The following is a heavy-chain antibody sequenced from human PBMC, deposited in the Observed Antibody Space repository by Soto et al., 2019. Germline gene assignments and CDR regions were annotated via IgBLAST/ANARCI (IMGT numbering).Heavy chain of an antibody. CDR3: ARLVLAPYSSTIYFDY. Sequence: SETLSLTCTVSGGSISSYYWSWIRQHPGKGLEWIGYIYYSGSTYYNPSLKSRVTISVDTSKNQFSLKLSSVTAADTAVYYCARLVLAPYSSTIYFDYWGQGTLVTVSS. D-gene: IGHD6-13*01. CDR2: IYYSGST. CDR1: GGSISSYY. J-gene: IGHJ4*02. V-gene: IGHV4-59*06.